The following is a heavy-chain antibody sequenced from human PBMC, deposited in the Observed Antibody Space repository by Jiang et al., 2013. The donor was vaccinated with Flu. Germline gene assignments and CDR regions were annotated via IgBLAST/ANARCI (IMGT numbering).Heavy chain of an antibody. J-gene: IGHJ3*01. Sequence: SGAEVKVSCKASGGTFSDYGIKWVRQAPGHGLEWLGGIVPMFGTSNYAQKFEDRLTIGADSFSGTAYMELSRLTSEDTAIYYCARDWGVAPEGADDIDFWGQGTKVTVSS. CDR2: IVPMFGTS. V-gene: IGHV1-69*06. D-gene: IGHD3-10*01. CDR3: ARDWGVAPEGADDIDF. CDR1: GGTFSDYG.